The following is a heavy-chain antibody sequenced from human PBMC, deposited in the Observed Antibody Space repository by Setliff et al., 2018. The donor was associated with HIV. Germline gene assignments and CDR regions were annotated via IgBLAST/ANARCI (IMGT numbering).Heavy chain of an antibody. Sequence: SETLSLTCTVSGGSIKSSSYYWGWIRQPPGKGLEWIGSIYYSGSTYYNPSLKSRVTISVDTSKNQFSLKLSSVTAADTAVYYCARANYYDSSGSLGYFDYWGQGTLVTVSS. V-gene: IGHV4-39*07. CDR2: IYYSGST. J-gene: IGHJ4*02. CDR3: ARANYYDSSGSLGYFDY. D-gene: IGHD3-22*01. CDR1: GGSIKSSSYY.